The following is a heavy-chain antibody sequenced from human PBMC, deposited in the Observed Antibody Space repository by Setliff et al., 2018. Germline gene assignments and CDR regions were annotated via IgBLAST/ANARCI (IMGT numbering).Heavy chain of an antibody. D-gene: IGHD3-22*01. CDR3: AREYYDSSGFSYGMDV. J-gene: IGHJ6*02. CDR2: ISSDGNIK. V-gene: IGHV3-30*03. Sequence: LSLTCDVSGYSISSGYCWGWIRQPPGKGLEWVAVISSDGNIKFHAESVKGRFTISRDNSKNTQYLQMHSLRVEDTAVYYCAREYYDSSGFSYGMDVWGQGTTVTVSS. CDR1: GYSISSGYC.